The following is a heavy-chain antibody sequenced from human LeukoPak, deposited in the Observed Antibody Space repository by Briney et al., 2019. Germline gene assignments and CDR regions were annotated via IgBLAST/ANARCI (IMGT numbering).Heavy chain of an antibody. CDR3: ARDRYNWNVQKAFDI. V-gene: IGHV1-2*02. CDR2: INPNSGGT. D-gene: IGHD1-20*01. J-gene: IGHJ3*02. Sequence: GASVKVSCKASGYTFTGYYMHWVRQAPGQGLEWMGWINPNSGGTNYAQKFQGRVTMTRDTSISTAYMDLSRLRSDDTAVYYCARDRYNWNVQKAFDIWGQGTMVTVSS. CDR1: GYTFTGYY.